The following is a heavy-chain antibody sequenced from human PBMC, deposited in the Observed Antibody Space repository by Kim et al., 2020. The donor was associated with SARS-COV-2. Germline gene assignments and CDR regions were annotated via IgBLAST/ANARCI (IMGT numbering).Heavy chain of an antibody. Sequence: GGSLRLSCAASGFTFSSYGMHWVRQAPGKGLEWVAVISYDGSNKYYADSVKGRFTISRDNSKNTLYLQMNSLRADDTAVYYCAKGRGELSLLYPFDYWGQGTLVTVSS. CDR2: ISYDGSNK. V-gene: IGHV3-30*18. CDR3: AKGRGELSLLYPFDY. CDR1: GFTFSSYG. J-gene: IGHJ4*02. D-gene: IGHD3-16*02.